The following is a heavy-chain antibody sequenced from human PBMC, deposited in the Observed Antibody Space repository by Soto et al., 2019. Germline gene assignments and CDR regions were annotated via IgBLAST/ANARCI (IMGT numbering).Heavy chain of an antibody. CDR3: ASTREPVLWFGEFGY. V-gene: IGHV3-48*01. Sequence: EVQLVESGGGLVQPGGSLRLSCAASGFTFSSYSMNWVRQAPGKGLEWVSYISSSSSTIYYADSVKGRFTISRDNAKNSLYLQMNSLRAEDTAVYYCASTREPVLWFGEFGYWGQGTLVTVSS. CDR1: GFTFSSYS. D-gene: IGHD3-10*01. CDR2: ISSSSSTI. J-gene: IGHJ4*02.